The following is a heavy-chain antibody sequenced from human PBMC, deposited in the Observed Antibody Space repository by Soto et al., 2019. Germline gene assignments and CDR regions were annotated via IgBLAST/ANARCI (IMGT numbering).Heavy chain of an antibody. D-gene: IGHD3-10*01. V-gene: IGHV1-2*02. J-gene: IGHJ6*02. CDR1: GYPFTGYY. CDR2: INPNSGGT. CDR3: ARNIGHYYYYYGMDV. Sequence: GSVKVSFKASGYPFTGYYMHCVRQAPGQGLEWMGWINPNSGGTNYAQKFQGRVTMTRDTSISTAYMDLSRLRSDDTAVYYCARNIGHYYYYYGMDVWGQGTTVTVSS.